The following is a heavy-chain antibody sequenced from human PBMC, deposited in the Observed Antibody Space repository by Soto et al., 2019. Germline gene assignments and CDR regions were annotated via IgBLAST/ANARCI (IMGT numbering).Heavy chain of an antibody. V-gene: IGHV4-31*03. D-gene: IGHD3-3*01. CDR1: GDSITSGDYY. CDR2: IYYTGST. Sequence: QVLLQESGPRLMKPSQTLSLTCTVSGDSITSGDYYWSWIRLHPGRGLEWIGHIYYTGSTYYNPSLESRLIMSVATSKNQFSLRLSSVSAADTAVYYCARGNFGYDYWGRGTQVTVSS. J-gene: IGHJ4*02. CDR3: ARGNFGYDY.